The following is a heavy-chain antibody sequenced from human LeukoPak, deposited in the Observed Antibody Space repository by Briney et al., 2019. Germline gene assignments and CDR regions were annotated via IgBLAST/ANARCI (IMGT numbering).Heavy chain of an antibody. CDR2: ISYDGSNK. J-gene: IGHJ6*02. CDR3: AREVSSSSSSYYYYGMDV. Sequence: GGSLRLSWAASGFTFSSYAMHWVRQAPGKGLEWVAVISYDGSNKYYADSVKGRFTISRDNSKNTLYPQMNSLRAEDTAVYYCAREVSSSSSSYYYYGMDVWGQGTTVTVSS. D-gene: IGHD6-6*01. V-gene: IGHV3-30-3*01. CDR1: GFTFSSYA.